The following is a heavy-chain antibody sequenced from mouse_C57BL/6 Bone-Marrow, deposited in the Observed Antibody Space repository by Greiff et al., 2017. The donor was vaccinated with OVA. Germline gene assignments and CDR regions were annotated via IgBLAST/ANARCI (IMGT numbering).Heavy chain of an antibody. CDR2: INPGSGGT. CDR1: GYAFTNYL. D-gene: IGHD2-1*01. Sequence: QVQLQQSGAELVRPGTSVKVSCKASGYAFTNYLIEWVKQRPGQGLEWIGVINPGSGGTNYNEKFKGKATLTADKSSSTAYMHLSSLTSEDSAVYFCARWTHGKGDYWGQGTTLTVSS. V-gene: IGHV1-54*01. CDR3: ARWTHGKGDY. J-gene: IGHJ2*01.